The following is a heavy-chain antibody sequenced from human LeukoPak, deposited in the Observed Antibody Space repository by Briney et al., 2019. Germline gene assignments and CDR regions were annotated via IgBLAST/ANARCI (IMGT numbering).Heavy chain of an antibody. J-gene: IGHJ6*02. CDR2: LGTNGDA. Sequence: PGGSLRLSCAASGFTVSSNYMYWVRQAAGRGLEWVSALGTNGDAYYLGSVRGRFTISRENVKNSLYLQMNSLGVEDTAVYYCAREWRGIASHYHGMDVWGQGTTVTVSS. CDR1: GFTVSSNY. V-gene: IGHV3-13*01. D-gene: IGHD6-6*01. CDR3: AREWRGIASHYHGMDV.